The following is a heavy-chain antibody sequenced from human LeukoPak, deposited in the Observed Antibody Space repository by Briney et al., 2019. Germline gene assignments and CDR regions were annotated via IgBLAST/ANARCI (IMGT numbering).Heavy chain of an antibody. Sequence: GASVKVSCKASGYTFTSYYMHWVRPAPGQGLEWMGLINPSGGSTSYAQKFQGRVTMTRDMSTSTVYMELSSLRSEDTAVYYCARGLDCSSTSCYVGALWFGDWRAFDIWGQGTMVTVSS. J-gene: IGHJ3*02. CDR2: INPSGGST. CDR1: GYTFTSYY. D-gene: IGHD2-2*01. V-gene: IGHV1-46*01. CDR3: ARGLDCSSTSCYVGALWFGDWRAFDI.